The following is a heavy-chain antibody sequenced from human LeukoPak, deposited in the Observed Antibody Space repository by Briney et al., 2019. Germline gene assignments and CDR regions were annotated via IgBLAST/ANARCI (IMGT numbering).Heavy chain of an antibody. J-gene: IGHJ5*02. V-gene: IGHV4-59*01. CDR1: GAPISSFY. CDR3: ARDPIHGDDYNAA. CDR2: INYSGST. Sequence: SETLSLTCTISGAPISSFYWSWIRQPPGKGLEWIGCINYSGSTNYNPSLKSRVTISIDTSKNQMSLKLRSVIAADTAVYYCARDPIHGDDYNAAWGQGALVSVSS. D-gene: IGHD5-24*01.